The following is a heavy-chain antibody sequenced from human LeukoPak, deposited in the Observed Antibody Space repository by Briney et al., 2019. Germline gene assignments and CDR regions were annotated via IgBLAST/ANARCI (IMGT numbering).Heavy chain of an antibody. Sequence: SETLSLTCAVAGGSISRSNRWHWVRQFPGKGLEWIGEISHRGNTDYNPSLKSRVTISVDKTKNHFFLNLTSVTAADTAVYYCAREGSGKDLDYWGQGTLVSVSS. J-gene: IGHJ4*02. CDR2: ISHRGNT. D-gene: IGHD2-15*01. CDR3: AREGSGKDLDY. V-gene: IGHV4-4*02. CDR1: GGSISRSNR.